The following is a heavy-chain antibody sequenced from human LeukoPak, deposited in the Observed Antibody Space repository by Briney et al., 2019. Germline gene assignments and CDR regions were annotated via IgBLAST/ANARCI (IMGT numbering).Heavy chain of an antibody. CDR2: IYSGGST. Sequence: PGGSLRLSCAASGFTVSYNYMSWVRQAPGKGLEWVSVIYSGGSTSYADSVKGRFTISRDNSKNTLYLQMNSLRAEDTAVYYCAREAIVGATEFWGQGTLVTVSS. CDR1: GFTVSYNY. J-gene: IGHJ4*02. D-gene: IGHD1-26*01. CDR3: AREAIVGATEF. V-gene: IGHV3-53*01.